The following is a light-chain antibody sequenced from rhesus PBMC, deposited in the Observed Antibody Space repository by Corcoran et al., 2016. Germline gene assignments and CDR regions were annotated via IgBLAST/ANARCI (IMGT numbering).Light chain of an antibody. Sequence: QAALTQPRSVSGSHGQSVTISCTGTNSDIGGYNYVSWYQQHPGTAPKLLIFEVTQRPSGVSDRFSGSKSGSTASLTISGLQAADEADYYCSSFASKDTYIFGGGTRLTVL. V-gene: IGLV2-32*02. CDR1: NSDIGGYNY. CDR3: SSFASKDTYI. J-gene: IGLJ1*01. CDR2: EVT.